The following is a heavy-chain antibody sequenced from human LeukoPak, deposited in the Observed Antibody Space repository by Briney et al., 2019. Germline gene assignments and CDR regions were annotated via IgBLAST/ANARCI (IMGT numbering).Heavy chain of an antibody. J-gene: IGHJ4*02. D-gene: IGHD2-21*01. Sequence: GRSLRLSCAASGFTFSSYAMHWVRQAPGKGLEWVAVISYDGSKKYYADSVKGRFTISRDNSKNTLYLQMNSLRAEDTAVYYCARTICTYCGGELDYWGQGTLVTVSS. V-gene: IGHV3-30-3*01. CDR2: ISYDGSKK. CDR1: GFTFSSYA. CDR3: ARTICTYCGGELDY.